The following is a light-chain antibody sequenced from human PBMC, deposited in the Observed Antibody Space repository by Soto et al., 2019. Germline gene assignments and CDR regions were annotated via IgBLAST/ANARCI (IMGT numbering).Light chain of an antibody. J-gene: IGLJ3*02. CDR2: GNS. CDR1: SSNIGAGYD. V-gene: IGLV1-40*01. Sequence: QSVLTQPPSVSGAPGQRVTISCTGSSSNIGAGYDVHWYQQLPGTAPKLLIYGNSNRPSGVPDRFSGSKSGTSASLAITGLQAEDEAYYSCQSYDSSLSGWVFGGGTTVTVL. CDR3: QSYDSSLSGWV.